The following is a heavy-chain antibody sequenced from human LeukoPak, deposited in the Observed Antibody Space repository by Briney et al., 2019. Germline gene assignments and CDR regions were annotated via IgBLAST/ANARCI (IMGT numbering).Heavy chain of an antibody. J-gene: IGHJ4*02. CDR2: IYYSGST. CDR1: GASFSSSTYY. Sequence: SETLSLTCTVSGASFSSSTYYWGWIRQPPGKGLEWIVSIYYSGSTYYNPSLKSRVTMSVDTSKNQFSLKLSSVTAADTAVYYCARHAGGISATGTRPFDYWGQGTLVTVSS. CDR3: ARHAGGISATGTRPFDY. D-gene: IGHD6-13*01. V-gene: IGHV4-39*01.